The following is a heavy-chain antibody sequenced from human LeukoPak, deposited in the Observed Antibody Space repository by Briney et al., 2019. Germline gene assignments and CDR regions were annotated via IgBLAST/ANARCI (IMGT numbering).Heavy chain of an antibody. CDR2: INHSGYT. CDR1: GVSFDDYY. V-gene: IGHV4-34*01. J-gene: IGHJ4*02. Sequence: PSETLSLTCAVTGVSFDDYYWSRVRQTPGKGLEWIGEINHSGYTNDSPSLKSRVTLSIDTSRKQFSLNLRSVTVADAGIYYSTRMTTGPDYCGQGTLVTVSS. CDR3: TRMTTGPDY. D-gene: IGHD4-17*01.